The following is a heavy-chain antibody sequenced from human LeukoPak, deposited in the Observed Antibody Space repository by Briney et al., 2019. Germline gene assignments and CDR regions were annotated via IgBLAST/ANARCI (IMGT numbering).Heavy chain of an antibody. J-gene: IGHJ4*02. CDR1: GYTLTELS. CDR2: FDPEDGET. D-gene: IGHD2-15*01. CDR3: ATGWWELPAGLPDY. V-gene: IGHV1-24*01. Sequence: ASVKVPCKVSGYTLTELSMHWVRQAPGKGLEWMGGFDPEDGETIYAQKFQGRVTMTEDTSTDTAYMELSSLRSEDTAVYYCATGWWELPAGLPDYWGQGTLVTVSS.